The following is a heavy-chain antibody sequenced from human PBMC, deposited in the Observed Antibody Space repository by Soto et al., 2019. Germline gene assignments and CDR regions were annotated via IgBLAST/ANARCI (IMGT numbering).Heavy chain of an antibody. CDR1: GLTFSSYW. D-gene: IGHD5-18*01. CDR3: AREIQLWPHDAFDI. V-gene: IGHV3-7*05. J-gene: IGHJ3*02. CDR2: IKQDGSEK. Sequence: GGSLRLSCAASGLTFSSYWMSWVRQAPGKGLEWVANIKQDGSEKYYVDSVKGRFTISRDNAKNSLYLQMNSLRAEDTAVYYCAREIQLWPHDAFDIWGQGTMVTVSS.